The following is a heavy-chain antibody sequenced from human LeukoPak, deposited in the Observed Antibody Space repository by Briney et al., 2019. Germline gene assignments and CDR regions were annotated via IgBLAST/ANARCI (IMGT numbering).Heavy chain of an antibody. CDR1: GVPFTSYW. CDR2: ISSDGTDT. Sequence: GGSLRLSCAASGVPFTSYWMHWVRQAPGKGLVWVSRISSDGTDTTYAASVKGRFTISRDNAKNTLYLQMNSLRAEDTAVYYCARDVNHAMDVWGQGTTVTVSS. CDR3: ARDVNHAMDV. V-gene: IGHV3-74*01. J-gene: IGHJ6*02.